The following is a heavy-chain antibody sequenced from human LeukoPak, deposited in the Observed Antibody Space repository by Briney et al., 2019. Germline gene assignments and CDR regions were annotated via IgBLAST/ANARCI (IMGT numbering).Heavy chain of an antibody. D-gene: IGHD3-16*01. CDR2: ISHSGSS. CDR3: ARDGYYSAGSFQY. V-gene: IGHV4-38-2*02. J-gene: IGHJ4*02. Sequence: PSETLSLTCAVSGYSISSGYFWAWVRQPPGKGLGGIGSISHSGSSYSKSSLKIRVMISLDTSSDDFSLQFASVTAADTATYYCARDGYYSAGSFQYWGQGIRVAVSS. CDR1: GYSISSGYF.